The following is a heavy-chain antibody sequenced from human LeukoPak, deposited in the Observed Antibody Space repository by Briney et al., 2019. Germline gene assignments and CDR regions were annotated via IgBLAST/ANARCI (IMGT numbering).Heavy chain of an antibody. J-gene: IGHJ4*02. CDR1: GFTLDDYA. CDR2: ISWNSGYI. CDR3: AKATGYTYGYPYFDY. D-gene: IGHD5-18*01. Sequence: PGGSLRLSCAASGFTLDDYAMHWVRQPPGKGLEWVSGISWNSGYIGYADSVKGRFIISRDNAKNSLYLQMNSLRAEDTALYYCAKATGYTYGYPYFDYWGQGTLVTVSS. V-gene: IGHV3-9*01.